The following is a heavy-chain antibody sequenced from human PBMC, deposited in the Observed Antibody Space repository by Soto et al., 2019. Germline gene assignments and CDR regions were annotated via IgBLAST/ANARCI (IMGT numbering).Heavy chain of an antibody. CDR1: GGSFSGYY. V-gene: IGHV4-34*01. Sequence: SETLSLTCAVYGGSFSGYYWSWIRQPPGKGLEWIGEINHSGSTNYNPSLKSRVTISVDTSKDQFSLKLSSVTAADTAVYYCARDYSSSSFDYWGQGTLVTVSS. CDR2: INHSGST. CDR3: ARDYSSSSFDY. J-gene: IGHJ4*02. D-gene: IGHD6-13*01.